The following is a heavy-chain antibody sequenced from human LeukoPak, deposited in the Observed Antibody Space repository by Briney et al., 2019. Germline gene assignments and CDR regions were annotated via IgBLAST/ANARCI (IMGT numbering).Heavy chain of an antibody. CDR2: MNPNSGNT. J-gene: IGHJ1*01. CDR3: ARGGQYFQH. CDR1: GGTFSSYA. V-gene: IGHV1-8*02. Sequence: ASVKVSCKASGGTFSSYAISWVRQAPGQGLEWMGWMNPNSGNTGYAQKFQGRVTMTRNTSISTAYMELSSLRSEDTAVYYCARGGQYFQHWGQGTLVTVSS.